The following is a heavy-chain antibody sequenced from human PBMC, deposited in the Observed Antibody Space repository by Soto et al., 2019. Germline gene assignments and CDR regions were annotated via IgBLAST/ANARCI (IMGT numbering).Heavy chain of an antibody. J-gene: IGHJ5*02. CDR2: INAGNGNT. D-gene: IGHD3-10*01. CDR3: ARDTPSLLWFGELSVSWSTPYNWFDP. Sequence: GALVKVSCKASGYTFTSYAMHWVRQAPGQRLEWMGWINAGNGNTKYSQKFQGRVTITRDTSASTAYMELSSLRSEDTAVYYCARDTPSLLWFGELSVSWSTPYNWFDPWGQGTLVTVSS. V-gene: IGHV1-3*01. CDR1: GYTFTSYA.